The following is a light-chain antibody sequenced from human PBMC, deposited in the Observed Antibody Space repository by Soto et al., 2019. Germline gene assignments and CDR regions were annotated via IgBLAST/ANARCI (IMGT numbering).Light chain of an antibody. CDR2: DAS. Sequence: EVVMTQSPATLSVSPGGRATVSCRASESVSRNLAWYQQKPGQAPRLLIYDASTRATGIPDRFSGGGSGTEFTLTISSLQSEDFVVYYCQQYNSWPPITFGQGTRLEIK. J-gene: IGKJ5*01. V-gene: IGKV3-15*01. CDR3: QQYNSWPPIT. CDR1: ESVSRN.